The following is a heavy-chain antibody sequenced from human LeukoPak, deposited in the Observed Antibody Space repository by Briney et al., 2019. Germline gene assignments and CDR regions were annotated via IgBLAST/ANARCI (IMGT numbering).Heavy chain of an antibody. V-gene: IGHV1-46*01. Sequence: ASEKVSCKASGYTFTSYYMHWVRQAPGQGLEWMGIINPSGGSTSYAQKFQGRVTMTRDTSTSTVYMELSSLRSEDTAVYYCARDLQGGYCFDYWGQGTLVTVSS. CDR3: ARDLQGGYCFDY. D-gene: IGHD3-22*01. CDR2: INPSGGST. CDR1: GYTFTSYY. J-gene: IGHJ4*02.